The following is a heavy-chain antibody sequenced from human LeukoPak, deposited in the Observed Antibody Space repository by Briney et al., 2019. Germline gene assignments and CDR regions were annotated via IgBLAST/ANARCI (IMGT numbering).Heavy chain of an antibody. CDR3: AKDGSMPWGYYVDV. V-gene: IGHV3-74*01. D-gene: IGHD2/OR15-2a*01. CDR1: GLTFSSYW. Sequence: GGSLRLSCAASGLTFSSYWMHWVRQAPGKGLVWVSRINSDGSTTTYADSVKGRFTISRDNAMNTLYLQMNSLRAEDTAVYYCAKDGSMPWGYYVDVWGKGTTVTISS. CDR2: INSDGSTT. J-gene: IGHJ6*03.